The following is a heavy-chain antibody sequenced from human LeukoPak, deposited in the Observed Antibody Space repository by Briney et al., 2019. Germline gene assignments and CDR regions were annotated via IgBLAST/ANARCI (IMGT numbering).Heavy chain of an antibody. CDR3: AGIPVFGVVLHQEPV. V-gene: IGHV1-69*10. Sequence: SVKVSCKASGGTFSDYALNWVRQAPGQGLEWMGVFIPVLGTANSTQNLQDRVSITADISTHTVYMELSSLKSEDTAVYFCAGIPVFGVVLHQEPVWGKGTTVTVSS. CDR1: GGTFSDYA. D-gene: IGHD2-8*01. CDR2: FIPVLGTA. J-gene: IGHJ6*04.